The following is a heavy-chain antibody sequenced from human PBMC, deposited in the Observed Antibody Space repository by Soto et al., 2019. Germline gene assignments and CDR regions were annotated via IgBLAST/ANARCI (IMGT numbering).Heavy chain of an antibody. CDR2: ISAYNANA. J-gene: IGHJ4*02. Sequence: QIQLLQAGAEVRKPGASVKVTCEASGYTFRNFGISWVRQAPGQGLEWMGWISAYNANANYAQKFQSRLTMTADTSTSTAYMELRSLRSDDTAVYYCARENSYFDYWGQGTLVTVSS. V-gene: IGHV1-18*01. CDR3: ARENSYFDY. CDR1: GYTFRNFG.